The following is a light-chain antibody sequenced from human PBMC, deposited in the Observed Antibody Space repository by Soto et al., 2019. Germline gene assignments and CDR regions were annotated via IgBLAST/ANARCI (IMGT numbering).Light chain of an antibody. J-gene: IGLJ2*01. CDR2: GQN. CDR1: SSNIGSHA. V-gene: IGLV1-44*01. Sequence: QSVLTQPPSASGTPGQRVTISCSGSSSNIGSHAVTWYQHLPGTAPKLLIYGQNQRPGGVPDRFSGSRSGTSASLAISGLXXXXXXXYYCAVCDDSLAGRVFGGGTKLTVL. CDR3: AVCDDSLAGRV.